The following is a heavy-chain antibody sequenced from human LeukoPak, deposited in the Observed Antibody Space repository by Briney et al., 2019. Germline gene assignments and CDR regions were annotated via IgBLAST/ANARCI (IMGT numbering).Heavy chain of an antibody. D-gene: IGHD1-26*01. J-gene: IGHJ4*02. CDR1: GYTFTGHY. Sequence: ASVKVFCKASGYTFTGHYMHWVRQAPGQGLEWMGWINPNSGGTNYAQKFQGRVTMTRDTSISTAYMELSRLRSDDTAVYYCARGTSSGSYYIDYWGQGTLITVSS. CDR3: ARGTSSGSYYIDY. V-gene: IGHV1-2*02. CDR2: INPNSGGT.